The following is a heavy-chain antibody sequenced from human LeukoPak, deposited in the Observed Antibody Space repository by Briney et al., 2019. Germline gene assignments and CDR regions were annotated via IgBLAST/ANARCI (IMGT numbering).Heavy chain of an antibody. J-gene: IGHJ3*02. CDR1: GGSISSYY. D-gene: IGHD5-12*01. CDR2: IYYSGST. V-gene: IGHV4-59*12. CDR3: ARDVATMAGEAFDI. Sequence: SETLSLTCTVSGGSISSYYWSWIRQPPGKGLEWIGYIYYSGSTYYNPSLKSRVTISVDTSKNQFSLKLSSVTAADTAVYYCARDVATMAGEAFDIWGQGTMVTVSS.